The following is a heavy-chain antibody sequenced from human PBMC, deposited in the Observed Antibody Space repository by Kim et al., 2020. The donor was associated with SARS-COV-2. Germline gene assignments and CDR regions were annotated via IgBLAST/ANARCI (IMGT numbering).Heavy chain of an antibody. D-gene: IGHD5-12*01. CDR3: AREGYSGYDLMGVDYYYYYMDV. J-gene: IGHJ6*03. Sequence: SETLSLTCTVSGGSISSYYWSWIRQPPGKGLEWIGYIYYSGSTNYNPSLKSRVTISVDTSKNQFSLKLSSVTAADTAVYYCAREGYSGYDLMGVDYYYYYMDVWGKGTTVTVSS. V-gene: IGHV4-59*01. CDR1: GGSISSYY. CDR2: IYYSGST.